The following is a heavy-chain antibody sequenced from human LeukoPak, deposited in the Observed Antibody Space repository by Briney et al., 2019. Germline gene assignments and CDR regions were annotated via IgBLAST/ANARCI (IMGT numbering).Heavy chain of an antibody. CDR2: MYSGGTT. CDR3: ARDRRDGYCLGH. CDR1: GFTVSSSY. D-gene: IGHD2-2*03. V-gene: IGHV3-66*01. J-gene: IGHJ4*02. Sequence: GGSLRLSCTGSGFTVSSSYMSWVRQTPGKGLEWASVMYSGGTTYYADSVKGRFTISRDSSENTVNLQMNSLRAEDTAVYYCARDRRDGYCLGHWGQGTLVTVSS.